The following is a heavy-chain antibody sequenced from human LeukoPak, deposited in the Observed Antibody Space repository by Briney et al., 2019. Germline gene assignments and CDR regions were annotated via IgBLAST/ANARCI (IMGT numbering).Heavy chain of an antibody. CDR1: GGSISSGSYY. Sequence: SQTLSLTCTVSGGSISSGSYYWSWIRQPAGKGLEWIGRIYTSGSTNYNPSLKSRVTISVDTSKNQFSLKLSSVTAADTAVYYCARNELLWFGELWGQGTLVTVSS. CDR2: IYTSGST. V-gene: IGHV4-61*02. J-gene: IGHJ4*02. D-gene: IGHD3-10*01. CDR3: ARNELLWFGEL.